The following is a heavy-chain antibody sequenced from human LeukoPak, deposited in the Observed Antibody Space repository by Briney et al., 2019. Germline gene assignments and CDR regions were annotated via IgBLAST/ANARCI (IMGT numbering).Heavy chain of an antibody. CDR1: GGSISSYY. CDR3: ARQVGSYSPAY. V-gene: IGHV4-59*08. CDR2: IYHSGSA. D-gene: IGHD1-26*01. Sequence: SETLSLTCTVSGGSISSYYWSWIRQPPGKGLEWIGEIYHSGSANYNASLKSRVTISVDKSKNQFSLRLTSVTAADTAVYYCARQVGSYSPAYWGQGTLVTVSS. J-gene: IGHJ4*02.